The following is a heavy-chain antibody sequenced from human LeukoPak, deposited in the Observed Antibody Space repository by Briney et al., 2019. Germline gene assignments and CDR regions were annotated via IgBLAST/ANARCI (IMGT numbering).Heavy chain of an antibody. J-gene: IGHJ3*02. CDR2: ISSNGGST. D-gene: IGHD2-2*01. V-gene: IGHV3-64*01. CDR3: ARSPYCSSTSCHDAFDI. CDR1: GFTFSSYA. Sequence: PGGPLRLSCAASGFTFSSYAMHWVRQAPGKGLEYVSAISSNGGSTYYANSVKGRFTISRDNSKNTLYLQMGSLRAEDMAVYYCARSPYCSSTSCHDAFDIWGQGTMVTVSS.